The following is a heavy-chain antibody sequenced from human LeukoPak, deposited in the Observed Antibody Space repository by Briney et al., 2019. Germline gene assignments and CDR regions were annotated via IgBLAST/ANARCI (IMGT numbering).Heavy chain of an antibody. J-gene: IGHJ4*02. V-gene: IGHV3-11*04. CDR2: ISSSGSTI. Sequence: GGSLRLSCAASGFTFSDYYMSWLRQAPGKGLEWVSYISSSGSTIYYADSVKGRFTISRDNAKNSLYLQMNSLRAEDTAVYYCARDLTIFGVAADYWGQGTLVTVSS. D-gene: IGHD3-3*01. CDR3: ARDLTIFGVAADY. CDR1: GFTFSDYY.